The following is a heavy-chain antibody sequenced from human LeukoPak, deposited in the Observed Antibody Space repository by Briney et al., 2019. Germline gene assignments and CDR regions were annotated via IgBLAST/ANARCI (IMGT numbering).Heavy chain of an antibody. CDR2: ISAYNGNT. D-gene: IGHD3-9*01. CDR1: GYTFTSYG. V-gene: IGHV1-18*01. Sequence: GASVKVSCKASGYTFTSYGISWVRQAPGQGLEWMGWISAYNGNTNYAKKRKGRVTMTTGTSTSTAYMELRSLRSDDTAVYYCARDNYDILTGGLYYCYYYYMDVWGKGTTVTVSS. J-gene: IGHJ6*03. CDR3: ARDNYDILTGGLYYCYYYYMDV.